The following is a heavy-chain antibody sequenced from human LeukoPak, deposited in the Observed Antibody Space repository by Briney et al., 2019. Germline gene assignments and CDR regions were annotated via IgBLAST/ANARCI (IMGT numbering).Heavy chain of an antibody. CDR3: AGDKRYFDY. CDR2: INSKSNGETT. J-gene: IGHJ4*02. CDR1: GFTFSNAW. V-gene: IGHV3-15*01. D-gene: IGHD2-15*01. Sequence: GGSLRLSCAASGFTFSNAWMSWVRQAPGKGLGWVGRINSKSNGETTDYAAPVKGRFTISRDDSKNTLYLQMNSLKAGDTAVYYCAGDKRYFDYWGQGTLVTVSS.